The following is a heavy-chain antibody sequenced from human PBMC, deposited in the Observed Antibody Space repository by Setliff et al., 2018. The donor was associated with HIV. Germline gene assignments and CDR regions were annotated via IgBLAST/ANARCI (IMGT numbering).Heavy chain of an antibody. Sequence: PSETLSLTCTAPGGSINRSNYYWGWIRQPPGKGLEWIGTISYTGSTYYDPSLKSRVTISLDTSKNQFFLKLSSVTAADTAVYYCARGLSFYDPGGFDYWGQGTLVTVSS. CDR1: GGSINRSNYY. CDR2: ISYTGST. V-gene: IGHV4-39*01. J-gene: IGHJ4*02. D-gene: IGHD3-22*01. CDR3: ARGLSFYDPGGFDY.